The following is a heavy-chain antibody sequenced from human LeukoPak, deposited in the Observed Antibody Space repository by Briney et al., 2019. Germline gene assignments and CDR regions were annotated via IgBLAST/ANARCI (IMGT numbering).Heavy chain of an antibody. V-gene: IGHV4-59*01. D-gene: IGHD6-19*01. Sequence: PSETLPLTCTASGGSISSYYWSWIRQPPGKGLEWIGYIYYSGSTNYNPSLKSRVTISVDTSKNQFSLKLSSVTAADTAVYYCARVFSSGWYYFDYWGQGTLVTVSS. CDR2: IYYSGST. CDR3: ARVFSSGWYYFDY. CDR1: GGSISSYY. J-gene: IGHJ4*02.